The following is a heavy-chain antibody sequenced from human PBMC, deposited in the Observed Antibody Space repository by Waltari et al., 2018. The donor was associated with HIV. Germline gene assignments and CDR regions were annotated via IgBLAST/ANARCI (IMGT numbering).Heavy chain of an antibody. CDR1: GFTVSSNY. CDR3: ARDPEMATKWGY. Sequence: EVQLVESGGGLIQPGGSLRLSCAASGFTVSSNYMSWVRQAPGKGLEWVSVIYSGGSTYYTDAVKGRFTIARDKSKNTLYLQMNSLRAEDTAVYYCARDPEMATKWGYWGQGTLVTVSS. CDR2: IYSGGST. D-gene: IGHD5-12*01. V-gene: IGHV3-53*01. J-gene: IGHJ4*02.